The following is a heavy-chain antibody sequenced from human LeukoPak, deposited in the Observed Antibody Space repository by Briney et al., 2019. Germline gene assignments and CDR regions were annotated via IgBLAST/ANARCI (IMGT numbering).Heavy chain of an antibody. D-gene: IGHD3-10*01. CDR2: INPNSGGT. J-gene: IGHJ5*02. CDR1: GYTFTGYY. Sequence: ASVKVSCKASGYTFTGYYMHWVRQAPGQGLEWMGWINPNSGGTNYAQKFQGRVTMTRDTSISTAYMELSRLRSDDTAVYYCARTNVLLWFGELLYTWFDPWGQGTLVTVSS. CDR3: ARTNVLLWFGELLYTWFDP. V-gene: IGHV1-2*02.